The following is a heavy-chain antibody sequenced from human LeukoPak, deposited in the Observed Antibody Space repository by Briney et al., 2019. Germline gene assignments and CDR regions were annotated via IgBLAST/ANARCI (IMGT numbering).Heavy chain of an antibody. D-gene: IGHD5/OR15-5a*01. CDR3: AKIEVSATLDY. J-gene: IGHJ4*02. Sequence: PGGSLRLSCAASGFTFSTYGLHRVRQAPGKGLEWVAFIRNDGSNKYYADSVRGRFTISRDNSRNTLSLQMNSLRVEDTAVYYCAKIEVSATLDYWGLGTLVTVSS. CDR1: GFTFSTYG. V-gene: IGHV3-30*02. CDR2: IRNDGSNK.